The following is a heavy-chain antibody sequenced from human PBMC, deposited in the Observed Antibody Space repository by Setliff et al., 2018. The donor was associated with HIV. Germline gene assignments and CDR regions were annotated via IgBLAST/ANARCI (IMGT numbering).Heavy chain of an antibody. Sequence: WASVKVSCKASGDTFSNSAIYWVRQAPGQGLEWMGGIIPLYGTSNYAQKFHGRVAITADELMTTAYMELTSLRSEDTAVYFCASASGYCRSGVCYIGVHKTPDKYYCDSWGQGTLVTVSS. V-gene: IGHV1-69*13. J-gene: IGHJ4*02. D-gene: IGHD2-8*01. CDR2: IIPLYGTS. CDR3: ASASGYCRSGVCYIGVHKTPDKYYCDS. CDR1: GDTFSNSA.